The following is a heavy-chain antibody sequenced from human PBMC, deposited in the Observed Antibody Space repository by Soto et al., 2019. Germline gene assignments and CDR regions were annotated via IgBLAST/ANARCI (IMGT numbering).Heavy chain of an antibody. CDR2: VDHDGSGI. CDR3: ARSKEAVGAS. Sequence: GGSLRLSCAASRFTFIDYWMHWVRQAPGKGLEWVSRVDHDGSGISLADSVKGRFSVSRDNAKNTLYLQMNSLRAEDTAVYFFARSKEAVGASWGKGTLVPVSS. V-gene: IGHV3-74*01. CDR1: RFTFIDYW. J-gene: IGHJ5*02. D-gene: IGHD6-25*01.